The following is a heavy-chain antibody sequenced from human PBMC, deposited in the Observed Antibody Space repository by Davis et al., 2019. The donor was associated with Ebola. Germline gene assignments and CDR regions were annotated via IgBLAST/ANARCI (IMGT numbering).Heavy chain of an antibody. J-gene: IGHJ4*02. CDR3: VRDGCPGGSCYCGDY. CDR1: GGSISSHY. V-gene: IGHV4-4*07. Sequence: PSETLSLPCTVSGGSISSHYWSWIRQPAGKGLEWIGRIYTSGRTNYNPSLKSRVTMSVDTSKNQFSLRLSSVTAADTAVYYCVRDGCPGGSCYCGDYWGQGTLVTVSS. D-gene: IGHD2-15*01. CDR2: IYTSGRT.